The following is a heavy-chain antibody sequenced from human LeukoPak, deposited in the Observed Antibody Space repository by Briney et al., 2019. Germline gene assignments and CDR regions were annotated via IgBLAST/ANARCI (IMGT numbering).Heavy chain of an antibody. D-gene: IGHD3-22*01. J-gene: IGHJ4*02. Sequence: GGSLRLSCAASGFTFSSYGMHWVRQAPGKGLEWVAFIRYDGSNKYYADSVKGRFTISRDNSKNTLYLQMNSLRAEDTAVYYCASAISSGYYLDYWGQGTLVTVSS. CDR3: ASAISSGYYLDY. V-gene: IGHV3-30*02. CDR2: IRYDGSNK. CDR1: GFTFSSYG.